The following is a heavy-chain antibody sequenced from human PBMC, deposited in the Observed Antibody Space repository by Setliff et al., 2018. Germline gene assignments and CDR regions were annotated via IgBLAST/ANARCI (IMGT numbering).Heavy chain of an antibody. J-gene: IGHJ4*01. V-gene: IGHV3-21*04. CDR2: ISSTGSYK. CDR1: GFTFNSYS. D-gene: IGHD2-8*01. CDR3: VKGTNVVMVYTGFDH. Sequence: PGGSLRLSCAASGFTFNSYSINWVRQAPGKGLEWVSSISSTGSYKPYADSVRGRFTISRDNAKNSVDLQMSSLRAADTAGYYCVKGTNVVMVYTGFDHWGQGTLVTVSS.